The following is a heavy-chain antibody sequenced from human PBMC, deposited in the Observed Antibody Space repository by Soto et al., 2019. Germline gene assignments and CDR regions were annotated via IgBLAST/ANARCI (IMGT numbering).Heavy chain of an antibody. CDR1: GGTFSSYA. V-gene: IGHV1-69*13. CDR3: ARAVAGISGFDY. D-gene: IGHD6-19*01. CDR2: IIPIFGTA. Sequence: SVKVSCKDSGGTFSSYAISWVRQAPGQGLEWMGGIIPIFGTANYAQKFQGRVTITADESTSTAYMELSSLRSEDTAVYYCARAVAGISGFDYWGQGTLVTVSS. J-gene: IGHJ4*02.